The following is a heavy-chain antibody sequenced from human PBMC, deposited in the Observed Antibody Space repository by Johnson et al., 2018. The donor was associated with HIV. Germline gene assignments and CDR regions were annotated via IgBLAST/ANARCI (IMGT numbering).Heavy chain of an antibody. Sequence: QVQLVESGGGVVQPGRSLRLSCAASGFTFSSYAMHWVRLAPGKGLQWVAVISYDGSKKYYADSVRGRFTISRDISRNTLYLQMNSLRVEDTAVYYCARERVRRRQWLVRSDHDAFNIWGQGTMVTVSS. CDR3: ARERVRRRQWLVRSDHDAFNI. V-gene: IGHV3-30*14. CDR1: GFTFSSYA. CDR2: ISYDGSKK. J-gene: IGHJ3*02. D-gene: IGHD6-19*01.